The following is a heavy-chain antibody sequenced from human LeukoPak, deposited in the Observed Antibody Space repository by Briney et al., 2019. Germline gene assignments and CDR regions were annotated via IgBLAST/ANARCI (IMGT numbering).Heavy chain of an antibody. V-gene: IGHV3-23*01. Sequence: GGSLRLSCAASGFTFSNYAMSWVRQAPGKGLEWVSAISGSGGSTYYADSVKSRFTISRDNSKNTLYLQMNSLRAEDTAVYYCALNGREVPSGAFDIWGQGTMVTVSS. CDR3: ALNGREVPSGAFDI. D-gene: IGHD3-16*02. CDR2: ISGSGGST. J-gene: IGHJ3*02. CDR1: GFTFSNYA.